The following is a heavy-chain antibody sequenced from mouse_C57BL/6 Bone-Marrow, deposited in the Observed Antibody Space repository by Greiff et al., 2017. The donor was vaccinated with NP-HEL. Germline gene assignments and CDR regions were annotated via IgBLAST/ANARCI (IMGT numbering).Heavy chain of an antibody. D-gene: IGHD1-1*01. CDR2: IRNKANNHAT. V-gene: IGHV6-6*01. CDR3: TGIYYYGSSGSFFAY. CDR1: GFTFSDAW. Sequence: EVKVEESGGGLVQPGGSMKLSCAASGFTFSDAWMDWVRQSPEKGLEWVAEIRNKANNHATYYAESVKGRFTISRDDSKSSVYLQMNSLRAEDTGIYYCTGIYYYGSSGSFFAYWGQGTLVTVSA. J-gene: IGHJ3*01.